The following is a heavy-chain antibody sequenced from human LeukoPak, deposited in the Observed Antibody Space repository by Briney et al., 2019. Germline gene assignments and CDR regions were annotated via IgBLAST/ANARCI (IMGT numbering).Heavy chain of an antibody. CDR3: ARDRIGITMIVVGRSNWFDP. CDR1: GFIFSSYS. CDR2: ISTSSSYI. D-gene: IGHD3-22*01. Sequence: GGSLRLSCAASGFIFSSYSMNWVRQAPGKGLEWVSFISTSSSYIYYADSVKGRFTISRDNSKNTLYLQMNSLRAEDTAVYYCARDRIGITMIVVGRSNWFDPWGQGTLVTVSS. J-gene: IGHJ5*02. V-gene: IGHV3-21*01.